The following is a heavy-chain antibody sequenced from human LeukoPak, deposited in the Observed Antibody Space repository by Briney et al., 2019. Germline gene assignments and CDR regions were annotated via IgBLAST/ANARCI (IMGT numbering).Heavy chain of an antibody. Sequence: SETLSLTCSASGDSMTTFDWSWIRQAAGKGLEWVGQVFTSGTTAYSSSLKSRLTISLDKSNNQVSLKLISMTAADTAVYYCARHSPSGWYYFDFWGQGALVIVSS. J-gene: IGHJ4*02. V-gene: IGHV4-4*07. CDR3: ARHSPSGWYYFDF. D-gene: IGHD6-19*01. CDR2: VFTSGTT. CDR1: GDSMTTFD.